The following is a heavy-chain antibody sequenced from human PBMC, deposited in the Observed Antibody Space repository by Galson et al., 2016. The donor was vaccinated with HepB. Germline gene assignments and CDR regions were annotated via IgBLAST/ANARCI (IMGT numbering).Heavy chain of an antibody. J-gene: IGHJ4*02. D-gene: IGHD3-9*01. CDR2: ISYDGSHK. V-gene: IGHV3-30*18. Sequence: SLRLSCAASGFTFSDYAMHWVRQAPGKGLEWVAVISYDGSHKYYRDSVKGRFIISRDNSKNTLSLQMSSLRAEDTAVYYCAKVGPHYDILTGYFDYWGQGTLVTVSS. CDR3: AKVGPHYDILTGYFDY. CDR1: GFTFSDYA.